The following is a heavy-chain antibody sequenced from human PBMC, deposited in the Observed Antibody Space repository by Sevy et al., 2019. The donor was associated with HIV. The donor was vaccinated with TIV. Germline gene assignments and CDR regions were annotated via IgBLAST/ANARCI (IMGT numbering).Heavy chain of an antibody. J-gene: IGHJ4*02. CDR2: ISSSSSYI. D-gene: IGHD3-10*01. CDR3: ASITMVRGAFDY. V-gene: IGHV3-21*01. CDR1: GFTFSSYS. Sequence: GGSQRLSCAASGFTFSSYSMNWVRQAPGKGLEWVSSISSSSSYIYYADSVKGRFTISRDNAKNSLYLQMNSLRAEDTAVYYCASITMVRGAFDYWGQGTLVTVSS.